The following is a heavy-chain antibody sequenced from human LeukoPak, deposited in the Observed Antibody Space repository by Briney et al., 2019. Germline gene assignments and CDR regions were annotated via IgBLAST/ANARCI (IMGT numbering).Heavy chain of an antibody. CDR3: ARHSYGSGSYYLNWFDP. J-gene: IGHJ5*02. Sequence: ASVKVSCKASGYTFTSYGISWVRQAPGQGLEWMGWISAYNGNTNYAQKLQGRVTITADESTSTAYMELSSLRSEDTAVYYCARHSYGSGSYYLNWFDPWGQGTLVTVSS. D-gene: IGHD3-10*01. V-gene: IGHV1-18*01. CDR2: ISAYNGNT. CDR1: GYTFTSYG.